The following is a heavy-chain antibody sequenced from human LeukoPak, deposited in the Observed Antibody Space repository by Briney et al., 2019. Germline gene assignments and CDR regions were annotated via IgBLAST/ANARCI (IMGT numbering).Heavy chain of an antibody. CDR2: IYHSGST. D-gene: IGHD1-26*01. Sequence: PSQALSLTCTVSGGSISSGGYYWSWIRQHPGKGLEWIGYIYHSGSTYHNSSLESRVTVSVDTSKNQFSLKLRSVTAADTAVYYCARDSSGASYVVWGQGKLVTVSS. V-gene: IGHV4-30-4*08. J-gene: IGHJ4*02. CDR3: ARDSSGASYVV. CDR1: GGSISSGGYY.